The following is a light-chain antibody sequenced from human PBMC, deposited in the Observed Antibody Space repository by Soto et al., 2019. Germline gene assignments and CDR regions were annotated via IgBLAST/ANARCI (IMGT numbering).Light chain of an antibody. CDR3: HEYGSSQT. J-gene: IGKJ4*01. Sequence: EIVLTQSPDTLSLSPGERVTLSCRASQSIYSRAVAWYQQKPGQAPRLLISGASIRLTGIPDRFSGSGSGIDFTLTITRLEPEDFAVYYCHEYGSSQTFGGGTKVEI. CDR2: GAS. V-gene: IGKV3-20*01. CDR1: QSIYSRA.